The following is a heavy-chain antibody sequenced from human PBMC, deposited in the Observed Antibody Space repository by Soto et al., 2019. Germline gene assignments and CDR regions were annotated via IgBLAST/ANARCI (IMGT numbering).Heavy chain of an antibody. V-gene: IGHV3-23*01. CDR3: ARRGPGTYFDY. CDR2: ISGSGDST. J-gene: IGHJ4*02. Sequence: EVQLLDSGGGLVQPGGSLRLSCAASGFTFSSYAMNWVRQAPGKGLEWVSDISGSGDSTYYADSVKGRFTISRDNSKTTLYLQMNRLRTPDTAVYYCARRGPGTYFDYWGQGPLVTVSS. CDR1: GFTFSSYA. D-gene: IGHD6-13*01.